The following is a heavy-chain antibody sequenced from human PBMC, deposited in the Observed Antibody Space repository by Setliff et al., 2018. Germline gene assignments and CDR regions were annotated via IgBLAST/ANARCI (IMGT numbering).Heavy chain of an antibody. Sequence: SSFQVSFNSSCYTFSNYFLSWVRQAPGQGLEWMGGTIPMFGTTNYARKFQGRVTIITDESTSTAYMQLSSLGSGDTAVYYCVREGVDSRSSTDYRYYMDVWGKGTAVTVSS. CDR3: VREGVDSRSSTDYRYYMDV. D-gene: IGHD3-22*01. CDR1: CYTFSNYF. J-gene: IGHJ6*03. V-gene: IGHV1-69*05. CDR2: TIPMFGTT.